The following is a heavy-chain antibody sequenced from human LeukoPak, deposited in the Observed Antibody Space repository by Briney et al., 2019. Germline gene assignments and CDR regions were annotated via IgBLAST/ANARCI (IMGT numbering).Heavy chain of an antibody. J-gene: IGHJ4*02. CDR2: IYYSGST. CDR1: GDSISSADYS. D-gene: IGHD5-18*01. CDR3: ARVHSPKNSYGPQYYFDY. Sequence: PSETLSLTCTVSGDSISSADYSWSWIRQPPGKGLEWIGYIYYSGSTYHNPSLKSRVTISVDTSKNHFSLKLSSVTAADTAAYYCARVHSPKNSYGPQYYFDYWGQGTLVTVSS. V-gene: IGHV4-30-4*01.